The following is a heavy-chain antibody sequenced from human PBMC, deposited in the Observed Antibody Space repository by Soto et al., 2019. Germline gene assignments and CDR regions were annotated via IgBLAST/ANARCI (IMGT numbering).Heavy chain of an antibody. CDR1: GFTFSDYA. CDR3: AKGGRQWLVTSDFNY. CDR2: VSHDGRNT. V-gene: IGHV3-30*18. Sequence: VQLVESGGGVVQPGRSLRLSCAASGFTFSDYAMNWVRQAPGKGREGVAVVSHDGRNTHYADSVKGRFTISRDSSKNTVSLEMTSLRAEDTAVYYCAKGGRQWLVTSDFNYWGQGALVTVSS. D-gene: IGHD6-19*01. J-gene: IGHJ4*02.